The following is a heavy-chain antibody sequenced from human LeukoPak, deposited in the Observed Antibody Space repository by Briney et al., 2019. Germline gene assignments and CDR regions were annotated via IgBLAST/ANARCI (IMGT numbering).Heavy chain of an antibody. CDR3: ARDYYVWGSRVFDY. V-gene: IGHV1-24*01. D-gene: IGHD3-16*01. CDR1: GYTLTELS. CDR2: FDPEDGET. J-gene: IGHJ4*02. Sequence: ASVKVSCKVSGYTLTELSMHWVRQAPGKGLEWMGGFDPEDGETIYAQKFQGRVTMTEDTSTDTAYMELSSLRSEDTAVYYCARDYYVWGSRVFDYWGQGTLVTVSS.